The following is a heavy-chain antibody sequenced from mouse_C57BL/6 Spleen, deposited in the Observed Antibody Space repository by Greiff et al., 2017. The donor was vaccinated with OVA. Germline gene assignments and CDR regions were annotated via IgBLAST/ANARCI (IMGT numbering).Heavy chain of an antibody. Sequence: VQLQESGAELVRPGASVKLSCKASGYTFTDYYINWVKQRPGQGLEWIARIYPGSGNTYYNEKFKGKATLTAEKSSSTAYMQLSSLTSEDSAVYFCAREGTTVVATDYFDYWGQGTTLTVSS. CDR2: IYPGSGNT. J-gene: IGHJ2*01. V-gene: IGHV1-76*01. CDR1: GYTFTDYY. CDR3: AREGTTVVATDYFDY. D-gene: IGHD1-1*01.